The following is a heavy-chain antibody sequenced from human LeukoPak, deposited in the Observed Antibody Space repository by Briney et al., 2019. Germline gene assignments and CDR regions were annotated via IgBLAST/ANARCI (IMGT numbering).Heavy chain of an antibody. D-gene: IGHD5-12*01. Sequence: GSLRLSCAASGFTFSSYAMSWVRQAPGKGLEWVSAISGSGGSTYYADSVKGRFTISRDNSKNTLYLQMNSLRAEDTAVYYCAKWNSGYDAFDIWGQGTMVTVSS. CDR3: AKWNSGYDAFDI. V-gene: IGHV3-23*01. J-gene: IGHJ3*02. CDR1: GFTFSSYA. CDR2: ISGSGGST.